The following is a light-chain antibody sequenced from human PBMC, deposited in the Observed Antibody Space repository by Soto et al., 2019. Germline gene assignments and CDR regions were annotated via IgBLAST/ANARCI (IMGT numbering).Light chain of an antibody. J-gene: IGKJ4*01. V-gene: IGKV1D-13*01. CDR1: QGISSA. Sequence: AIQLTQSPSSLSASVGDRVTITCRASQGISSALVWYQQKPGKAPKLLIYDVSSLQSGVPSRFSGSGSGTDFTLTISSLQPEDFATYYCQQFKNYPRTFGGGTKVEIK. CDR3: QQFKNYPRT. CDR2: DVS.